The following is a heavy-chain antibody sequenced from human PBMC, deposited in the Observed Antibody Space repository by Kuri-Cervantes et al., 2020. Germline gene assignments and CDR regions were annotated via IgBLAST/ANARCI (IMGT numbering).Heavy chain of an antibody. CDR3: ARYYYDSSGYIDY. D-gene: IGHD3-22*01. V-gene: IGHV1-2*02. CDR2: INPNSGGT. Sequence: ASVKVSCKASGYTFTHFIHWVRQAPGQGLEWMGWINPNSGGTNYAQNFQGRVTMTRDTSTSTVYMELSSLRSEDTAVYYCARYYYDSSGYIDYWGQGTLVTVSS. J-gene: IGHJ4*02. CDR1: GYTFTHF.